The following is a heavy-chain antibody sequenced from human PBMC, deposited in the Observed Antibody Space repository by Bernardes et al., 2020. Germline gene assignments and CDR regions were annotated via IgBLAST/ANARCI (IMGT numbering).Heavy chain of an antibody. CDR2: VSYSGST. Sequence: ETLSLTCTVSGGSVSSGTYYWSWIRQPPGKGLEWIGSVSYSGSTNSNPSLKSRVTTSVDTSRNQFSLKLSSVTAADTAVYYCARGFSYYASSDYGRRWFDPWGQGTLVTVSS. V-gene: IGHV4-61*01. CDR1: GGSVSSGTYY. D-gene: IGHD3-22*01. J-gene: IGHJ5*02. CDR3: ARGFSYYASSDYGRRWFDP.